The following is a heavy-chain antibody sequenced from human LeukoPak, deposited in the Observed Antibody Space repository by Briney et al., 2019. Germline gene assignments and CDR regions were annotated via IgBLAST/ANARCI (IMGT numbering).Heavy chain of an antibody. CDR1: GGSFSGYY. CDR3: ARARVGVRGVIGWFDP. CDR2: INHSGST. Sequence: SETLSLTCAVYGGSFSGYYWSWIRQPPGKGLEWIGEINHSGSTNYNSSLKSRVTISVDTSKNQFSLKLSSVTAADTAVYYCARARVGVRGVIGWFDPWGQGTLVTVSS. J-gene: IGHJ5*02. V-gene: IGHV4-34*01. D-gene: IGHD3-10*01.